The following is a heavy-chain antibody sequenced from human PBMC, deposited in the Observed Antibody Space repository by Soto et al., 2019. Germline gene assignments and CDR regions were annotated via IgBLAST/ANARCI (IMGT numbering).Heavy chain of an antibody. CDR2: ISSSSSYI. D-gene: IGHD2-21*01. CDR3: ARLFEYPYPSGRFDP. CDR1: GFTFSSYS. V-gene: IGHV3-21*01. J-gene: IGHJ5*02. Sequence: PGGSLRLSCAASGFTFSSYSMNWVRQAPGKGLEWVSSISSSSSYIYYADSVKGRFTISRDNAKNSLYLQMNSLRAEDTAVYYCARLFEYPYPSGRFDPWGQGTLVTVSS.